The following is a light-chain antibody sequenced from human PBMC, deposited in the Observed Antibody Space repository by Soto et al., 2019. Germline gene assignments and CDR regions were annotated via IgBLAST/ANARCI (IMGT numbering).Light chain of an antibody. CDR1: QSVSSNY. J-gene: IGKJ5*01. Sequence: EIVLTQSPGTLSLSPGERATLSCRASQSVSSNYLAWYQQKPGQAPRLLIYGASIRAAGIPARFSGSGSGTEFSLTISSLQSEDFAVYYCQQHETLITFGQGTRLEIK. CDR3: QQHETLIT. CDR2: GAS. V-gene: IGKV3-20*01.